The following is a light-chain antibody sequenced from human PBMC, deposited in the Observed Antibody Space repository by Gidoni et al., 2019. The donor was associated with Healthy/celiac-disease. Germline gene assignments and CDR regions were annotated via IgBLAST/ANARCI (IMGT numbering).Light chain of an antibody. J-gene: IGKJ1*01. CDR2: GAS. CDR1: QSVSSSY. V-gene: IGKV3-20*01. CDR3: QQYGSSPWT. Sequence: EIVLTQSPGTLSLSPGDRATLSCRASQSVSSSYLAWYQQKPGHAPRLLIYGASSRATGIPDRFSGSGSGTDFTLTISRLEPEDFAVYYCQQYGSSPWTFGQGTKVEIK.